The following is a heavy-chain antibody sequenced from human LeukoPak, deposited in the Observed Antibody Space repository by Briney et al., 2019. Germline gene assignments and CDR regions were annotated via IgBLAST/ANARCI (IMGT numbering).Heavy chain of an antibody. CDR1: GFTLSDHY. Sequence: GRSLRLSCATSGFTLSDHYLDWVRQAPGKGLEWVGRTRNKAHIYSTEYAASVRGRFTISRDDSNNSLYLQMSSLKIEDSAMYYCTRGRQFGHWGQGTLVTVSS. CDR2: TRNKAHIYST. CDR3: TRGRQFGH. J-gene: IGHJ5*02. V-gene: IGHV3-72*01.